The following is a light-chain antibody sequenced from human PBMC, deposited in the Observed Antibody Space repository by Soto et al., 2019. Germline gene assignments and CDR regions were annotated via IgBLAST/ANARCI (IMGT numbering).Light chain of an antibody. CDR2: DVT. CDR1: SSDVSGYKY. CDR3: SSYTTSNTRQIV. V-gene: IGLV2-14*03. J-gene: IGLJ1*01. Sequence: QSVLTQPASVSGSPGQSITIAYTGTSSDVSGYKYVSWYQHHPGKAPKLIIYDVTNRPSGVSNPFSGSKSGNTASLTISGLQPEAEADYYCSSYTTSNTRQIVFGTGTKVTV.